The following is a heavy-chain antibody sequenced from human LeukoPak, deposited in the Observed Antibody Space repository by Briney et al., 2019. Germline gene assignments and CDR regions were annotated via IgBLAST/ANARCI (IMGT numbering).Heavy chain of an antibody. Sequence: GGFLRLSCAASGFTFSSYAMSWVRQAPGKGLEWVSAISGSGGSTYYADSVKGRFTISRDNTKNTLYLQMNSLRAEDTAVYYCAKKATIAVGNWFDPWGQGTLVTVSS. D-gene: IGHD5-12*01. J-gene: IGHJ5*02. V-gene: IGHV3-23*01. CDR1: GFTFSSYA. CDR2: ISGSGGST. CDR3: AKKATIAVGNWFDP.